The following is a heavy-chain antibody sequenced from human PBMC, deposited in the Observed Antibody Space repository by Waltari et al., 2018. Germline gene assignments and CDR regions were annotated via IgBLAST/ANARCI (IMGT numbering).Heavy chain of an antibody. J-gene: IGHJ1*01. Sequence: EVQLLESGGGLVQPGGSLRLSCAASGFTFSSYAMSWVRQAPGKGLEWVSVISGSGGSTYYADSVKGRFTISRDNSKNTLYLQMNSLKTEDTAVYYCTRGYDSSTGGFQHWGQGTLVTVSS. CDR1: GFTFSSYA. CDR2: ISGSGGST. D-gene: IGHD3-22*01. CDR3: TRGYDSSTGGFQH. V-gene: IGHV3-23*01.